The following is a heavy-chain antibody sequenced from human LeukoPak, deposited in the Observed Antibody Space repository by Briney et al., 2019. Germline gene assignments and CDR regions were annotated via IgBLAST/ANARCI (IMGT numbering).Heavy chain of an antibody. Sequence: ASVKVSCRVSGYTLTELSMHWVRQAPGKGLEWMGGFDPEDGETIYAQKFQGRVTMTEDTSTDTAYMELSSLRSEDTAVYYCATAHVVDSGSYTDYWGQGTLVTVSS. D-gene: IGHD1-26*01. V-gene: IGHV1-24*01. CDR2: FDPEDGET. CDR1: GYTLTELS. J-gene: IGHJ4*02. CDR3: ATAHVVDSGSYTDY.